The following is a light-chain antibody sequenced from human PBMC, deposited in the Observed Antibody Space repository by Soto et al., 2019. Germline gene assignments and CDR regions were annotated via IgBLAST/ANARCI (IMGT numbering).Light chain of an antibody. CDR1: QALSNY. Sequence: IQFTRASCIVTASVADTVVITYRASQALSNYLAWYQQKPGKAPDLLIYSASTLQSGVPARFSGMGSGIYFMITVYNLRSGSRDSCYSELHNDWAWTSGPGTKVDIK. CDR2: SAS. CDR3: ELHNDWAWT. J-gene: IGKJ1*01. V-gene: IGKV1-9*01.